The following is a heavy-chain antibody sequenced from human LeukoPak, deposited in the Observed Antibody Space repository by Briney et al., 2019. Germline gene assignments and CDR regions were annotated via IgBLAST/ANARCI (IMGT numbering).Heavy chain of an antibody. CDR2: ISDIGAAT. CDR3: AKRSCSGGSCNFDY. J-gene: IGHJ4*02. CDR1: GFTFSSYA. D-gene: IGHD2-15*01. V-gene: IGHV3-23*01. Sequence: GGSLRLSCAASGFTFSSYAMSWVRRAPGKGLEWVSAISDIGAATNYADSVKGRLTISRDNSKNTLYLQMNSLRAEDTAVYYCAKRSCSGGSCNFDYWGQGTLVTVSS.